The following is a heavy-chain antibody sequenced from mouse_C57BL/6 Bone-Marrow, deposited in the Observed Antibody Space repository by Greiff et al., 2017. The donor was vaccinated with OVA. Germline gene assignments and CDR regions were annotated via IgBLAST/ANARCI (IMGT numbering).Heavy chain of an antibody. CDR1: GYTFTSYW. Sequence: VQLQQSGAELVKPGASVKVSCKASGYTFTSYWMHWVKQRPGQGLEWIGRIHPSDSDTNYNQKFKGKATLTVDKSSSTAYMQLSSLTSEDSAVYYCAIGEEYSTMVTTGAYWGQGTLVTVSA. CDR2: IHPSDSDT. J-gene: IGHJ3*01. CDR3: AIGEEYSTMVTTGAY. V-gene: IGHV1-74*01. D-gene: IGHD2-2*01.